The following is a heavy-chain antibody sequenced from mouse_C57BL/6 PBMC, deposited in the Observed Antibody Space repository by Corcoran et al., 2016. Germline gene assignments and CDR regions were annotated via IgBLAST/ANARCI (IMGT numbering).Heavy chain of an antibody. CDR3: ARFGVIGAMDY. V-gene: IGHV1-80*01. J-gene: IGHJ4*01. CDR1: GYAFSSYW. D-gene: IGHD1-2*01. CDR2: IYPGDGDT. Sequence: QVQLQQSGAELVKPGASVKISCKASGYAFSSYWMNWVKQRPGKGLEWIGQIYPGDGDTNYNGKFKGKATLTADKSSSTAYMQLSSLTSEDSAVYFCARFGVIGAMDYWGQGTSVTVSS.